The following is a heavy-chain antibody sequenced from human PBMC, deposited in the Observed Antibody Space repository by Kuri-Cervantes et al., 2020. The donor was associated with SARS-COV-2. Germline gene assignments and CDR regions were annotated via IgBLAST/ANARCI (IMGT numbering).Heavy chain of an antibody. Sequence: LSLTCAASGFNFSSYAMSWVRQAPGKGLEWVSAISGSGGSTYYADSVKGRFTISRDNSKNTLYLQMNSLRAEDTAVYYCAKEGITIFLEPFDYWGQGTLVTVSS. J-gene: IGHJ4*02. D-gene: IGHD3-3*01. CDR2: ISGSGGST. CDR3: AKEGITIFLEPFDY. CDR1: GFNFSSYA. V-gene: IGHV3-23*01.